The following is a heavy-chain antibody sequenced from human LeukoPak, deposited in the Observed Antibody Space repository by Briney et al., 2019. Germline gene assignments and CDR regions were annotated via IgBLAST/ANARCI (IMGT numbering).Heavy chain of an antibody. J-gene: IGHJ6*02. Sequence: ASVKVSCKASGGTFSSYAISWVRQAPGQGLGWMGWINPNSGGTNYAQKFQGWVTMTRDTSISTAYMELSRLRSDDTAVYYCARVRVAAAAEGYYYGMDVWGQGTTVTVSS. V-gene: IGHV1-2*04. D-gene: IGHD6-13*01. CDR2: INPNSGGT. CDR1: GGTFSSYA. CDR3: ARVRVAAAAEGYYYGMDV.